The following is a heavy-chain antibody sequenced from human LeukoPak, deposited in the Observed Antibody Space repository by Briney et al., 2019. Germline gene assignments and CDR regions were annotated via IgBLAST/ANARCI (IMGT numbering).Heavy chain of an antibody. CDR1: GGSFSGYY. D-gene: IGHD6-19*01. J-gene: IGHJ5*02. CDR3: ARDIAVAGTRWFDP. V-gene: IGHV4-34*01. CDR2: INHSGGI. Sequence: SETLSLTCAVYGGSFSGYYWSWIRQPPGKGLEWIGEINHSGGINYNPSLKSRVTISVDTSKNQFSLKLSSVTAADTAVYYCARDIAVAGTRWFDPWGQGTLVTVSS.